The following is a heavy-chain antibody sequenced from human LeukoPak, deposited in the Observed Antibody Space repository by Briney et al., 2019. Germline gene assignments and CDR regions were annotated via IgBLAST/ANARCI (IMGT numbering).Heavy chain of an antibody. CDR3: AKGGWVVPYMDV. Sequence: GGSLRLSCAASGFTFSSYGMHWVRQAPGKGLEWVAFIRYDGSNKYYADSMKGRFTISRDNSKNTLYLQMNSLRAEDTAVYYCAKGGWVVPYMDVWGKGTTVTISS. J-gene: IGHJ6*03. V-gene: IGHV3-30*02. D-gene: IGHD6-19*01. CDR2: IRYDGSNK. CDR1: GFTFSSYG.